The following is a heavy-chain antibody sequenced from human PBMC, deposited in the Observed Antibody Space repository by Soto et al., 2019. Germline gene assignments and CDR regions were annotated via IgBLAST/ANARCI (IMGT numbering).Heavy chain of an antibody. Sequence: SETLSLTCTVSGGSISSYYWSWIRQPPGKGLEWIGDIYYSGSTNYNPSLKSRVTISVDTSKNQFSLKLSSVTPADTAVDYCPTAMFENWFDPWGQGTLVTVSS. J-gene: IGHJ5*02. D-gene: IGHD3-10*02. CDR2: IYYSGST. CDR3: PTAMFENWFDP. V-gene: IGHV4-59*01. CDR1: GGSISSYY.